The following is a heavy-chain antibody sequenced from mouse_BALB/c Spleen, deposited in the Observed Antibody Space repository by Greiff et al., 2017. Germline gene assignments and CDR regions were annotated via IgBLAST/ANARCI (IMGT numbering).Heavy chain of an antibody. Sequence: EVMLVESGGGLVQPGGSRKLSCAASGFTFSSFGMHWVRQAPEKGLEWVAYISSGSSTIYYADTVKGRFTISRDNPKNTLFLQMTSLRSEDTAMYYCARGSLPTVVAKAMDYWGQGTSVTVSS. V-gene: IGHV5-17*02. CDR2: ISSGSSTI. CDR1: GFTFSSFG. J-gene: IGHJ4*01. CDR3: ARGSLPTVVAKAMDY. D-gene: IGHD1-1*01.